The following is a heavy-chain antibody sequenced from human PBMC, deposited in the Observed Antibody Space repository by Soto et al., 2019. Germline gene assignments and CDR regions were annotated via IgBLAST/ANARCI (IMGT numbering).Heavy chain of an antibody. CDR1: GFTFSIYS. CDR3: ASFSYSSGMAF. CDR2: ISSGSSTI. J-gene: IGHJ6*02. V-gene: IGHV3-48*02. Sequence: GGSLRLSCAASGFTFSIYSVNWVRQAPGKGLGWVSYISSGSSTIYYADSVKGRFTISRDNDKNSLYLQMISLRDDDTAVYYCASFSYSSGMAFWGQGTTVTSP.